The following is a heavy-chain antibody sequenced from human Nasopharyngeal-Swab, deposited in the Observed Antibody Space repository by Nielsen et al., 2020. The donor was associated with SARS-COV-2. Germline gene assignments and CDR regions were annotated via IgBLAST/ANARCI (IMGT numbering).Heavy chain of an antibody. CDR2: ARHDGRT. Sequence: WIRQPPGKGLEWIGEARHDGRTSYHANPERRVTISIDTTRNQSSLRLTSGTAADTAVYYCAKEGSGSPALSWGQGILVTVSS. J-gene: IGHJ5*02. V-gene: IGHV4-4*02. D-gene: IGHD1-26*01. CDR3: AKEGSGSPALS.